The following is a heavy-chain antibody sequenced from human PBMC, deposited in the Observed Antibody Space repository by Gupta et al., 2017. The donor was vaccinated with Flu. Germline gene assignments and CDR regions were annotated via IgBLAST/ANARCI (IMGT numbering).Heavy chain of an antibody. J-gene: IGHJ4*02. V-gene: IGHV4-34*01. CDR3: ARGRLVTRDYDFWSGYSTATDFDY. CDR2: INHSGRT. D-gene: IGHD3-3*01. Sequence: IGEINHSGRTNDNPSLKSRVTISVDTSKNQFSLKRSSVTAADTAVYYCARGRLVTRDYDFWSGYSTATDFDYWGQGTLVTGSS.